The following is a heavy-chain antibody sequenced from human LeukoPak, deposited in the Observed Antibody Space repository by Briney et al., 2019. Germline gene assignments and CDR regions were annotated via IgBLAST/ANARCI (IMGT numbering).Heavy chain of an antibody. J-gene: IGHJ6*02. CDR2: IYYSGST. D-gene: IGHD2-15*01. CDR3: ARDRRGYCSGGSCYPYYYYGMDV. CDR1: GGSISSYY. V-gene: IGHV4-59*01. Sequence: PSETLSLTCTVSGGSISSYYWSWIRQPPGKGLEWIGYIYYSGSTNYNPSLKSRVTISVDTSKNQFSLKLSSVTAADTAVYYCARDRRGYCSGGSCYPYYYYGMDVWGQGTTVTVSS.